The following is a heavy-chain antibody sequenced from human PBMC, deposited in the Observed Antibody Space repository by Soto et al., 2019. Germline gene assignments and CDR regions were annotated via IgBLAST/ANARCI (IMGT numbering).Heavy chain of an antibody. J-gene: IGHJ4*02. CDR3: ARDEGIRGFDS. D-gene: IGHD3-10*01. V-gene: IGHV1-18*04. CDR2: ISGYNGLT. CDR1: GYTFSNYG. Sequence: QVQLVQSGDEVKKSGASVKVSCKASGYTFSNYGISWVRQAPGQGLEWMGWISGYNGLTAYAQNVQGRVTMTIDTPMTTVFMELTGLRSNDTAVYYCARDEGIRGFDSWGQGTLVTVSS.